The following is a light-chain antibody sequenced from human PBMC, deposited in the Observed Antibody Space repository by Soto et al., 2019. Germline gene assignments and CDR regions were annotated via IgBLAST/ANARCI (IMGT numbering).Light chain of an antibody. CDR3: SSPRSSSFYV. J-gene: IGLJ1*01. V-gene: IGLV2-14*03. Sequence: QSVLTQPSSVSGSPGQSITISCTGTSSDIGSYNYVSWYQQHPGQAPKLMIYDVTNLPSGVSNRFSGSKSGNTASLTISGLQAEDEADYYCSSPRSSSFYVFGSGTKLTVL. CDR2: DVT. CDR1: SSDIGSYNY.